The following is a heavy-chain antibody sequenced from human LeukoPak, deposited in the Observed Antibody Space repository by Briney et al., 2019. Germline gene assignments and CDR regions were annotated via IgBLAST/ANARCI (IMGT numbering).Heavy chain of an antibody. J-gene: IGHJ3*02. D-gene: IGHD1-1*01. Sequence: GGSLRLSCAASGFTFSSYGMHWVRQAPGKGLEWVAVISYDGSNKYYADSVKGRFTISRDNSKNTLYLQMNSLRAEDTAVYYCARKWNGGFDIWSQGTMVTVSS. V-gene: IGHV3-30*03. CDR1: GFTFSSYG. CDR2: ISYDGSNK. CDR3: ARKWNGGFDI.